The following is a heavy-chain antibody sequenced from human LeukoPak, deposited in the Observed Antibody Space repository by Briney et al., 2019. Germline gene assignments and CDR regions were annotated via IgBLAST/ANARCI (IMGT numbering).Heavy chain of an antibody. Sequence: ASAKVSCKASGYTFTSYGISWVRQAPGQGLEWMGWISACNGNTNYAQKLQGRVTMTTDTSTSTAYMELRSLRSDDTAVYYCARDLTMKSDWFDPWGQGTLVTVSS. J-gene: IGHJ5*02. D-gene: IGHD3-22*01. CDR3: ARDLTMKSDWFDP. V-gene: IGHV1-18*01. CDR2: ISACNGNT. CDR1: GYTFTSYG.